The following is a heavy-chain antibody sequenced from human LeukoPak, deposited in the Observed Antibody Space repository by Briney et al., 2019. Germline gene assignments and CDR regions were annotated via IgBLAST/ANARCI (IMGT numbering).Heavy chain of an antibody. CDR1: GFTLSSNG. J-gene: IGHJ4*02. Sequence: GGSLRLSCAASGFTLSSNGMHWVRQAPGKGLEWEAFIPYVGSDKYYADSVKGRFTISRDNSKNTLYLQMNSLRTEDTAMYYCAKEGQLAYWGQGTLVTVSS. CDR2: IPYVGSDK. V-gene: IGHV3-30*02. CDR3: AKEGQLAY. D-gene: IGHD6-6*01.